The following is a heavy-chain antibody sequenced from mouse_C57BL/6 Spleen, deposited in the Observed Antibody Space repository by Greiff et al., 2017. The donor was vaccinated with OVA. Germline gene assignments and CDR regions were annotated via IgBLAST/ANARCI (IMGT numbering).Heavy chain of an antibody. D-gene: IGHD3-2*02. V-gene: IGHV1-55*01. Sequence: VQLQQSGAELVKPGASVKMSCKASGYTFTSNWITWVKQRPGQGLEWIGDIYPGSGSTNYNEKFKSKATLTVDTSSSTAYMQLSSLTSEDSAVYYCARLGAAQAYYFDYWGQGTTLTVSS. CDR3: ARLGAAQAYYFDY. CDR1: GYTFTSNW. CDR2: IYPGSGST. J-gene: IGHJ2*01.